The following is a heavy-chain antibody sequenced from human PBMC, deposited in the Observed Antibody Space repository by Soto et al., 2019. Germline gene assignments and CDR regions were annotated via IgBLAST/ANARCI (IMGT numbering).Heavy chain of an antibody. CDR2: IYYSGST. CDR3: ARWGGSGSYPNAFDI. D-gene: IGHD3-10*01. J-gene: IGHJ3*02. Sequence: TLSLTCTVSGGSISSGGYYWSWIRQRPGKGLEWIGYIYYSGSTYYNPSLKSRVTISVDTSKNQFSLKLSSVTAADTAVYYCARWGGSGSYPNAFDIWGQGTMVTVSS. V-gene: IGHV4-31*03. CDR1: GGSISSGGYY.